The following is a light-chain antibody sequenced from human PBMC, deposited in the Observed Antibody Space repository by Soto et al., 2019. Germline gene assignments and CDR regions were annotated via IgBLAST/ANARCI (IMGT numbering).Light chain of an antibody. V-gene: IGKV2-28*01. CDR1: QSLLHSNGNIY. CDR3: MQSLQTTWT. J-gene: IGKJ1*01. Sequence: VMTQSPLSLPVTPGEPASISCRSSQSLLHSNGNIYLDWYLQKPGQSPQLLIYLGSNRASGVPDRFSGSGSGTDFTLKISRVEAEDVGVYYCMQSLQTTWTFGQGTKVEIK. CDR2: LGS.